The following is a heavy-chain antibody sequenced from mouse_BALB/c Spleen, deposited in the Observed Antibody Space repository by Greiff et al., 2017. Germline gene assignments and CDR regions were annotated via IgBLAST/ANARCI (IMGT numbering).Heavy chain of an antibody. V-gene: IGHV1-9*01. Sequence: QVQLQQSGAELMKPGASVKISCKATGYTFRSYWIEWVKQRPGHGLEWIGEILPGSGSTNYNEKFKGKATFTADTSSNTAYMQLSSPTSEDSAVYYCARSGWSYEGAMDYWGQGTSVTVSS. CDR2: ILPGSGST. CDR1: GYTFRSYW. J-gene: IGHJ4*01. D-gene: IGHD1-1*02. CDR3: ARSGWSYEGAMDY.